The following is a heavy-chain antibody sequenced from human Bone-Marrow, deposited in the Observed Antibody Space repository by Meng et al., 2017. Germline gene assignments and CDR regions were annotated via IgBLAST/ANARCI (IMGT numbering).Heavy chain of an antibody. D-gene: IGHD2-21*02. CDR2: IYYSGMT. V-gene: IGHV4-31*03. J-gene: IGHJ4*02. Sequence: SETLSLTCTVSGGSISSGGYYCSWIRQHPGKGLEWIGYIYYSGMTYYNPSLKSRVTISVDTFRNQSSLRLSSVTAANTAVYYCGGVVTATGWYYFDYWGQGTLVTVSS. CDR1: GGSISSGGYY. CDR3: GGVVTATGWYYFDY.